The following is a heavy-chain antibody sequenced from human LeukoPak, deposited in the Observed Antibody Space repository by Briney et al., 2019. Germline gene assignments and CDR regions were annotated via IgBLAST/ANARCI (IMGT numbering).Heavy chain of an antibody. CDR1: GYIFTYYY. Sequence: ASVKVSCKASGYIFTYYYLHWVRQAPGQGLEWMGWINPNSGGTNYAQKFQGRVTMTSDTAISTAYMELSSLTSDDTAIYYCARVAAMAGIGWGDLDYWGQGTLVTVSS. D-gene: IGHD6-19*01. CDR2: INPNSGGT. V-gene: IGHV1-2*02. CDR3: ARVAAMAGIGWGDLDY. J-gene: IGHJ4*02.